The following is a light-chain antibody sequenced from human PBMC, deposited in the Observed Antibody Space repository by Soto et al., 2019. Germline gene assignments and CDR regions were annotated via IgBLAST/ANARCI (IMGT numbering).Light chain of an antibody. J-gene: IGKJ3*01. V-gene: IGKV3-20*01. CDR3: QQYGSSSFA. CDR2: GAF. Sequence: EIVLTQSPGTLSLSPGERATLSCRARQSISSTYLAWYQKKPGQAPRLLLYGAFNRATGIPDRFSGSGSGTDFTLTISRLEPEDCEFYYCQQYGSSSFAFGPGTKVEIK. CDR1: QSISSTY.